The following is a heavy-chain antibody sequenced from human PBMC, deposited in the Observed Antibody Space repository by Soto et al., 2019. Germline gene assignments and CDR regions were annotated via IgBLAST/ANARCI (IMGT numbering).Heavy chain of an antibody. CDR2: INPNSGGT. CDR3: ARDLTGVAAAGDNWFDP. D-gene: IGHD6-13*01. CDR1: GYTFTGYY. J-gene: IGHJ5*02. V-gene: IGHV1-2*04. Sequence: QVQLVQSGAEVKKPGASVKVSCKASGYTFTGYYMHWVRQAPGQGLEWMGWINPNSGGTNYAQKFQGWVIMTRDTSISTAYMELSRLRSDDTAVYYCARDLTGVAAAGDNWFDPWGQGTLVTVSS.